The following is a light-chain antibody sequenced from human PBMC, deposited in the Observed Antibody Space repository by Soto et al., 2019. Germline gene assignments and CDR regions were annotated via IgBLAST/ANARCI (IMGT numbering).Light chain of an antibody. CDR1: SSDVAAYNF. CDR2: EVI. Sequence: QSVLTQPASVSGSPGQSITISCTGTSSDVAAYNFVSWYQQHPGEVPKLMIYEVIKRPSGISDRFSGSKSGNTASLTISGLQAEDEADYYCSAYTQSNTVIFGGGTQLTVL. J-gene: IGLJ2*01. CDR3: SAYTQSNTVI. V-gene: IGLV2-14*03.